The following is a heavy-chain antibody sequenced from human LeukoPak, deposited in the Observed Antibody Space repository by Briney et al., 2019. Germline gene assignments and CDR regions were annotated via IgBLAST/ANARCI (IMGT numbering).Heavy chain of an antibody. CDR2: TYYSAKMYN. CDR1: GDSVSSNSAA. Sequence: SQTLSLTCAISGDSVSSNSAAWGWIRQSPWRGLEWLGSTYYSAKMYNNYALSVKSPITINPDTSKNQFSLHLNSVTPEDTGIYSCALLATSDGRDYWGQGTLVTVSS. D-gene: IGHD5-12*01. J-gene: IGHJ4*02. CDR3: ALLATSDGRDY. V-gene: IGHV6-1*01.